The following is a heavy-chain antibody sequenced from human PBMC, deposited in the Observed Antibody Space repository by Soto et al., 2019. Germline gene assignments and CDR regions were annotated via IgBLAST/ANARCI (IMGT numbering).Heavy chain of an antibody. CDR2: ISSSGSTI. V-gene: IGHV3-48*01. D-gene: IGHD2-15*01. CDR1: GFTFSSYS. J-gene: IGHJ5*02. CDR3: ARDRTQGYCSGGSCYELYLEP. Sequence: GGSLRLSCAASGFTFSSYSMNWVRQAPGKGLEWVSYISSSGSTIYYADSVKGRFTISRDNAKNSLYLQMNSLRAEDKAVYYCARDRTQGYCSGGSCYELYLEPWGQGTLVTVSS.